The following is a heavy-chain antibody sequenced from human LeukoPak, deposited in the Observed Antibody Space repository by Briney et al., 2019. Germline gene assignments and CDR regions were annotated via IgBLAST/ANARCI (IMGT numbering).Heavy chain of an antibody. CDR1: GGSISSGSYY. CDR3: ARGYYGSGSLFYYYYYYYMDV. D-gene: IGHD3-10*01. Sequence: SETLSLTCTVSGGSISSGSYYWSWIRQPAGKGLEWIGRIYTSGSTNYNPSLKSRVTISVDTSKNQFSLKLSSVTAADTAVYYCARGYYGSGSLFYYYYYYYMDVWGKGTTVTISS. J-gene: IGHJ6*03. V-gene: IGHV4-61*02. CDR2: IYTSGST.